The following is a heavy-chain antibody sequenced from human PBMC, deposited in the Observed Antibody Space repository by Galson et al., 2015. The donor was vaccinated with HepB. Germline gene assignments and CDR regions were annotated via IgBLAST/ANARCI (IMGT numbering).Heavy chain of an antibody. Sequence: SLRLSCAASGFTFSSYSMNWVRQAPGKGLEWVSYISSSSSTIYYADSVKGRFTISRDNAKNSLYLQMNSLRDEDTAVYYCASDYDSGYYYYGMDVWGQGTTVTVSS. CDR2: ISSSSSTI. CDR1: GFTFSSYS. V-gene: IGHV3-48*02. D-gene: IGHD5-12*01. CDR3: ASDYDSGYYYYGMDV. J-gene: IGHJ6*02.